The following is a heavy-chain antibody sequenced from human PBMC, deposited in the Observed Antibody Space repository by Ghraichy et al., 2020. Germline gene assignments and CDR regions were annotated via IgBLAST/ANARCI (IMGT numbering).Heavy chain of an antibody. V-gene: IGHV3-23*01. CDR2: INEHGRAT. CDR1: GFTFNSYA. Sequence: GGSLRLSCAASGFTFNSYAMGWVRQAPGKGLEWVSTINEHGRATYYAASVKGRFTISRDNSRDTLFLQVNSLRFDDTAVSYCAKEGRPYSGGGYFDLWGRGTLVTVSS. CDR3: AKEGRPYSGGGYFDL. J-gene: IGHJ2*01. D-gene: IGHD5-18*01.